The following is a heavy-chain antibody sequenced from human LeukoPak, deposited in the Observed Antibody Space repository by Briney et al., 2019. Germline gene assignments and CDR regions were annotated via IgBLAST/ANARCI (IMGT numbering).Heavy chain of an antibody. CDR1: GYTFTNYD. CDR3: ARGPKENLDG. CDR2: MNPNSGNT. Sequence: ASVTVSFKASGYTFTNYDINWVRQATGQGLEWMGWMNPNSGNTGYAQKFQGRVTITRNTSISTAYMELSSLRSEDTAVYYCARGPKENLDGWGKGTTVTVSS. V-gene: IGHV1-8*03. D-gene: IGHD1-14*01. J-gene: IGHJ6*04.